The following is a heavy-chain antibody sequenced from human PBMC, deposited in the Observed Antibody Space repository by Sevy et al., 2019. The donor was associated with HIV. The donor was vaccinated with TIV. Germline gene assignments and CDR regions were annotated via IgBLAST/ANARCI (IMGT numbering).Heavy chain of an antibody. CDR3: ARSLLGYSGSYYGGYYFDY. CDR1: GYTFTSSY. J-gene: IGHJ4*02. D-gene: IGHD1-26*01. CDR2: INPNSGST. Sequence: VSVKVSCKASGYTFTSSYMNWVRQAPGQGLEWMGIINPNSGSTTYAQKFQGRVTMTRDTSSSTVYMELSSLRSEDTAAYYCARSLLGYSGSYYGGYYFDYWGQGTLVTVSS. V-gene: IGHV1-46*01.